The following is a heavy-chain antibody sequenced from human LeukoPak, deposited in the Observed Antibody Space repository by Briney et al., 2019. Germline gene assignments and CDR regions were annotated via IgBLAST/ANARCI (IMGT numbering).Heavy chain of an antibody. Sequence: SETLSLTCTVSGGSISSSTYYWAWIRQPPGKGLEWVGNIFYSGSTYYNPSLKSRVTISVDTSKNQFSLKLSSVTAADTAVYYCARGSRGYTYRLDYWGQGTLVTVSS. CDR1: GGSISSSTYY. V-gene: IGHV4-39*07. D-gene: IGHD5-18*01. CDR2: IFYSGST. J-gene: IGHJ4*02. CDR3: ARGSRGYTYRLDY.